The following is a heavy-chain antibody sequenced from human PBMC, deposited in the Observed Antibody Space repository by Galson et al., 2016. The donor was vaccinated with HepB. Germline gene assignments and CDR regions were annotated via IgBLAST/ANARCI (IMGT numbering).Heavy chain of an antibody. D-gene: IGHD2-2*01. CDR2: IYYKGTT. J-gene: IGHJ5*02. V-gene: IGHV4-39*02. Sequence: SETLSHTCTVSGGSISGSHNYWGWIRQPPGKGLEWMGSIYYKGTTNYNPYLESRLTISVDTSKNLFSLKLTSVTAADTAAYYCARANLGFCTSTTCSSNWFVPWGQGTLVTVSS. CDR1: GGSISGSHNY. CDR3: ARANLGFCTSTTCSSNWFVP.